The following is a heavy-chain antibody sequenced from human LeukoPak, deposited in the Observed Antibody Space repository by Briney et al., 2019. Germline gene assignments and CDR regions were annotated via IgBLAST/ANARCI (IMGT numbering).Heavy chain of an antibody. Sequence: PSETLSLTCTVSGDSISSSRFYWAWIRQPPGKGLEWIGSILYSGRTFYNPSLKSRVTISVDTSKNQSSLRLGSVTASDTAVYYCARRDVGATIDYWGQGILVTVSS. CDR2: ILYSGRT. J-gene: IGHJ4*02. D-gene: IGHD1-26*01. V-gene: IGHV4-39*01. CDR1: GDSISSSRFY. CDR3: ARRDVGATIDY.